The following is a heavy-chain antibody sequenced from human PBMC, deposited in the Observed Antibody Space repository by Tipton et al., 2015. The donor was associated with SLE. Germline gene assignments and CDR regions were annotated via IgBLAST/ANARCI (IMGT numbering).Heavy chain of an antibody. D-gene: IGHD3-3*01. J-gene: IGHJ5*02. CDR1: GFTFSSYS. Sequence: SLRLSCAASGFTFSSYSMNWVRQAPGKGLEWVSSISSSSSYIYYADSVKGRFTISRDNAKNSLYLQMNSLRAEDTAVYYCAREDTIFGVTVDPWGQGTLVTVSS. CDR2: ISSSSSYI. V-gene: IGHV3-21*01. CDR3: AREDTIFGVTVDP.